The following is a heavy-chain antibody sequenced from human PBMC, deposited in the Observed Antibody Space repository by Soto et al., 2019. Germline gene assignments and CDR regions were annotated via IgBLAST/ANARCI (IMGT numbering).Heavy chain of an antibody. D-gene: IGHD3-22*01. CDR3: AREGSSGYYLVDYYYGMDV. V-gene: IGHV3-33*01. CDR2: IWYDGSNK. CDR1: GFTFSSYG. Sequence: QVQLVESGGGVVQPGRSLRLSCAASGFTFSSYGMHWVRQAPGKGLEWVAVIWYDGSNKYYADSVKGRFTISRDNSKNTLYLQMNSLRAEDTAVYYCAREGSSGYYLVDYYYGMDVWGQGTTVTVSS. J-gene: IGHJ6*02.